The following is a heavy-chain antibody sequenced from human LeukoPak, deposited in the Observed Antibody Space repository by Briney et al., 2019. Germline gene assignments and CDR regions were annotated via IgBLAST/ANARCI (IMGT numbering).Heavy chain of an antibody. V-gene: IGHV3-23*01. Sequence: PGGSLRLSCAASGFTFSSYAMSWVRQAPGKGPEWVSAISGSGGSTYYADSVKGRFTISRDNSKSTLYLQMNSLRAEDTAVYYCAKGHYDPFDYWGQGTLVTVSS. CDR1: GFTFSSYA. D-gene: IGHD4-17*01. CDR3: AKGHYDPFDY. J-gene: IGHJ4*02. CDR2: ISGSGGST.